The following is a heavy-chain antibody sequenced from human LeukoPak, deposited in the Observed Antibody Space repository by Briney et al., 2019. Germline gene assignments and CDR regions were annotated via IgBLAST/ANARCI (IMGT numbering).Heavy chain of an antibody. V-gene: IGHV4-61*02. CDR2: IYTSGST. CDR1: GGSISSGSYY. J-gene: IGHJ6*02. Sequence: PSQTLSLTCTVSGGSISSGSYYWSWIRQPAGKGLEWIGRIYTSGSTNYNPSLKSRVTISVDTSKNQFSLKLSSVTAADTAVYYCASPLVWQFGRKGGPYGMDVWGQGTTVTVSS. D-gene: IGHD3-10*01. CDR3: ASPLVWQFGRKGGPYGMDV.